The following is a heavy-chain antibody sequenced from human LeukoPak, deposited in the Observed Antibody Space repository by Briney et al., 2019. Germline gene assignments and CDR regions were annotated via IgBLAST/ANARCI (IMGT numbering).Heavy chain of an antibody. V-gene: IGHV3-30-3*01. Sequence: GGSLRLSCAASGFTFSNYAMHWVRQAPGKGLEWVAVISYDGSDKYYADSVKGRFSISRDNSKNTLYLQMNSLRPEDTAVYYCARDWGRRYSSGWYGDFDYWGQGTLVTVSS. CDR3: ARDWGRRYSSGWYGDFDY. CDR1: GFTFSNYA. CDR2: ISYDGSDK. J-gene: IGHJ4*02. D-gene: IGHD6-19*01.